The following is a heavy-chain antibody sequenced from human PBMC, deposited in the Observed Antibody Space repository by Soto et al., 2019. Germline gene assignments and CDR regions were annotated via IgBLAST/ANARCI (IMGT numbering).Heavy chain of an antibody. V-gene: IGHV4-39*01. J-gene: IGHJ4*02. D-gene: IGHD3-10*01. CDR3: ARLDRGAY. CDR1: GGSISSSSYY. CDR2: IYYSGIT. Sequence: AETLSLTCTVSGGSISSSSYYWGWIRQPPGKGLEWIGSIYYSGITYYNPSRKSQVTISVDTSKNQFSLKLSSVTAADTPVYSCARLDRGAYWGQGTLLTVSS.